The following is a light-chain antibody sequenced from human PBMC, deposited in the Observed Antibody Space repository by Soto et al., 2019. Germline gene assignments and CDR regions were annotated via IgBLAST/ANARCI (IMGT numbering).Light chain of an antibody. CDR3: QQYGSSPT. J-gene: IGKJ1*01. V-gene: IGKV3-20*01. CDR1: QSVSSSY. CDR2: GAS. Sequence: EIVLTQSPGTLSLSPGERATLSCRASQSVSSSYLAWYQQKPGQAPRLLIYGASSRATGIPDRFSGSGSGTAFTLTISRLEPEDFEVDYCQQYGSSPTFGQGTKVEIK.